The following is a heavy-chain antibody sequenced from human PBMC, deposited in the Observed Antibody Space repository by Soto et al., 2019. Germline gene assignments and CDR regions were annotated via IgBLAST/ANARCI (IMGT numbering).Heavy chain of an antibody. J-gene: IGHJ5*02. CDR2: ISAYNGNT. V-gene: IGHV1-18*01. D-gene: IGHD3-3*01. CDR3: AREPPFDDFWSGYSEDWFDP. CDR1: GYTFTSYG. Sequence: ASVKVSCKASGYTFTSYGISWVRQAPGQGLEGMGWISAYNGNTNYAQKLQGRVTMTTDTSTSTAYMELRSLRSDDTAVYYCAREPPFDDFWSGYSEDWFDPWGQGTLVTVSS.